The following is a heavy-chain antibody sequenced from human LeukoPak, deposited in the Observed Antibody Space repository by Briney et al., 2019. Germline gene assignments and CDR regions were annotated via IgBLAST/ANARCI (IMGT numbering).Heavy chain of an antibody. D-gene: IGHD1-1*01. CDR2: ISSSSSYI. CDR1: GFTFSSYS. V-gene: IGHV3-21*01. CDR3: ARSLEGWNLDRSRENDY. Sequence: GGSLRLSCAASGFTFSSYSMNWVRQAPGKGLEWVSSISSSSSYIYYADSVKGRFTISRDNAKNSLYLQMNSLRAEDTAVYYCARSLEGWNLDRSRENDYWGQGTLVTVSS. J-gene: IGHJ4*02.